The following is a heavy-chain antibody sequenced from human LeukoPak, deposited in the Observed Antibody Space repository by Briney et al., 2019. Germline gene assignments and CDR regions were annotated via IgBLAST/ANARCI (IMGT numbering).Heavy chain of an antibody. CDR3: ARDSTGYWYFDL. CDR2: ISGSGTST. J-gene: IGHJ2*01. V-gene: IGHV3-23*01. D-gene: IGHD3-3*02. Sequence: GGSLRLSCAASGFTFSNYAMNWVRQAPGKGLEWVSVISGSGTSTSYAGSVKGRFTISRDNSKNTLYLQMNSLRAEDTAVYYCARDSTGYWYFDLWGRGTLVSVSS. CDR1: GFTFSNYA.